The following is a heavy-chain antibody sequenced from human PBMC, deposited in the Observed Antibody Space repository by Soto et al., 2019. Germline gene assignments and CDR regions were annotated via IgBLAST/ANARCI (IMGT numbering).Heavy chain of an antibody. J-gene: IGHJ4*02. D-gene: IGHD6-13*01. CDR2: IIPIFGTA. CDR1: GGTFSSYA. V-gene: IGHV1-69*13. Sequence: SVKVSCKASGGTFSSYAISWVRQAPGQGLERMGGIIPIFGTANYAQKFQGRVTITADESTSTAYMELSSLRSEDTAVYYCARVVGQQLVRRYLGYWGQGTLVTVSS. CDR3: ARVVGQQLVRRYLGY.